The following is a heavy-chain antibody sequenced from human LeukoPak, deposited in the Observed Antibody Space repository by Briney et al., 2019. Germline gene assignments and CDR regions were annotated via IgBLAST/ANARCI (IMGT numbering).Heavy chain of an antibody. D-gene: IGHD3-22*01. CDR1: GYTFTSYG. CDR2: ISAYNGNT. V-gene: IGHV1-18*01. CDR3: ARGGDSSGYYYLRPFDY. Sequence: ASVKVSCKASGYTFTSYGISWVRQAPGQGLEWMGWISAYNGNTNYAQKLQGRVTMTTDTSTSTAYMELRSLRSDDTAVYYCARGGDSSGYYYLRPFDYWGQGTLVTVSS. J-gene: IGHJ4*02.